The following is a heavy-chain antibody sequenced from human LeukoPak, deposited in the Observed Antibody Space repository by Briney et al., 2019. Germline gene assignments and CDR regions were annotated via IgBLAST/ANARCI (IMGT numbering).Heavy chain of an antibody. D-gene: IGHD4-23*01. CDR3: ARGVYGGTAGY. CDR1: GFTFSSSW. V-gene: IGHV3-74*01. Sequence: PGGSLRLSCAASGFTFSSSWMHWVRQAPGKGLVWVSRIDTDGSSTTYADSVKGRFTISRDNAKNTLYLQMNSLRAEDTAVYYCARGVYGGTAGYWGQGTLVTVSS. J-gene: IGHJ4*02. CDR2: IDTDGSST.